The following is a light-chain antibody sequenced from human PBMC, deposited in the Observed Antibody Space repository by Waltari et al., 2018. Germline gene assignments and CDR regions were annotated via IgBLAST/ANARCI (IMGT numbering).Light chain of an antibody. V-gene: IGLV3-19*01. CDR3: NSRDTSGHHLV. Sequence: SSELTQDPAVSVALGQTVRITCQGDIFRNYYASWYQQKPGQAPLLVIDGKNNRPSGIPDRFSGSTSGNTSSLTITGAQAEDEADYYCNSRDTSGHHLVFGGGTKVTVL. CDR1: IFRNYY. CDR2: GKN. J-gene: IGLJ2*01.